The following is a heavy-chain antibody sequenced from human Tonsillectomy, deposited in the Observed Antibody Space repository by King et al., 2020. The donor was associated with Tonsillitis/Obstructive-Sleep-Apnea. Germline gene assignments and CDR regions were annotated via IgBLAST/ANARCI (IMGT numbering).Heavy chain of an antibody. CDR2: LNSNGGST. D-gene: IGHD3-10*01. V-gene: IGHV3-64D*06. CDR1: GFTFSSYA. J-gene: IGHJ6*03. CDR3: VKGTSGEFYYYYMDV. Sequence: VQLVESGGGLVQPGGSLRLSCSASGFTFSSYALHLVRQAPGEGLEYVSALNSNGGSTWYADSVKGRFTISRDNSNRTGYLQMSSLRAEDTAVYYCVKGTSGEFYYYYMDVWGKGTTVTVSS.